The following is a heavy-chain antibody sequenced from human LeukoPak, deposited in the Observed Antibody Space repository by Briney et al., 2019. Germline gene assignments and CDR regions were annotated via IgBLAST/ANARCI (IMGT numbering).Heavy chain of an antibody. D-gene: IGHD6-6*01. Sequence: GGSLRLSCAASGFTFDDYGMSWVRQAPGKGLEWVSGINWNGGSTGCADSVKGRFTISRDNAKNSLYLQMNSLRAEDTAVYFCSRAEYSPGYYSYDYYYMDVWGKGTTVTVSS. CDR2: INWNGGST. J-gene: IGHJ6*03. CDR1: GFTFDDYG. V-gene: IGHV3-20*04. CDR3: SRAEYSPGYYSYDYYYMDV.